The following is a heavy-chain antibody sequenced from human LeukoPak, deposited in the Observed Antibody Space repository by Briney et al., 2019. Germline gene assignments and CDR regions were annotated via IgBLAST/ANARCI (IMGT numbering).Heavy chain of an antibody. D-gene: IGHD2-15*01. CDR1: GYTLTELF. V-gene: IGHV1-24*01. CDR2: FDPEDGET. Sequence: ASVKVSCKVSGYTLTELFMHWVRQAPGKGLEWMGGFDPEDGETIYAQKFQGRVTMTEDTSTDTAYMELSSLRSEDTAVYYCATDRRYSSGGSCYSGFDYWGQGTLVTVSS. CDR3: ATDRRYSSGGSCYSGFDY. J-gene: IGHJ4*02.